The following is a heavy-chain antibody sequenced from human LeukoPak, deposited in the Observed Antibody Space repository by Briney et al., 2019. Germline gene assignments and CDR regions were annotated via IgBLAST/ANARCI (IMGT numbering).Heavy chain of an antibody. D-gene: IGHD3-22*01. CDR1: GGSLSGHY. J-gene: IGHJ3*01. CDR3: ARLLDNDISGDRDTFDV. CDR2: VSYTWRI. Sequence: SVPQSLPCTVSGGSLSGHYWRWIRQPPGRSLEGIGYVSYTWRIIYNPYLQSRVDILIDTPKSLFSRKLASVTSRRTAVYSCARLLDNDISGDRDTFDVWGQGTTVIVSS. V-gene: IGHV4-59*11.